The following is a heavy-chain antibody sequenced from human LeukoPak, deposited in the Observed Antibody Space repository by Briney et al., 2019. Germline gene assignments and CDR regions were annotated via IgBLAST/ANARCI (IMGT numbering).Heavy chain of an antibody. CDR2: ISSSGSTI. CDR3: ARDLRVTATAFDI. Sequence: GGSLRLSCAASGFTFSSYEMNWVRQAPRKGLEWVSYISSSGSTIYYADSVKGRFTISRDNAKNSLYLQMNSLRAEDTAVYYCARDLRVTATAFDIWGQGTMVTVSS. J-gene: IGHJ3*02. D-gene: IGHD2-21*02. V-gene: IGHV3-48*03. CDR1: GFTFSSYE.